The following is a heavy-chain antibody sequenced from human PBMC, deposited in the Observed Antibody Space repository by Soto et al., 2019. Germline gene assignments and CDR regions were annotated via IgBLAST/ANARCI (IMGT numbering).Heavy chain of an antibody. J-gene: IGHJ4*02. CDR3: ARGQTRITIFGVVINPYYFDY. V-gene: IGHV3-11*01. CDR1: GFTFSDYY. Sequence: PGGSLRLSCAASGFTFSDYYMSWIRQAPGKGLEWVSYISSSGSTIYYADSVKGRFTISRDNAKNSLYLQMNSLRAEDTAVYYCARGQTRITIFGVVINPYYFDYWGQGTLVTVSS. CDR2: ISSSGSTI. D-gene: IGHD3-3*01.